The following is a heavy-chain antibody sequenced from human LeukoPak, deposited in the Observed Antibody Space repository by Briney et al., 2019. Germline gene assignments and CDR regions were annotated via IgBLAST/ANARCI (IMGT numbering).Heavy chain of an antibody. Sequence: GGSLRLSCSASGFTFSRYAMHWVRQAPGKGLEYVSGINDNGGRTHYGDSVKGRFSISRDNSKDTLHLQMSTLRAEDTALYYCVKDVGGSYAFDYWGQGILVTVAS. V-gene: IGHV3-64D*09. D-gene: IGHD1-26*01. CDR1: GFTFSRYA. CDR3: VKDVGGSYAFDY. CDR2: INDNGGRT. J-gene: IGHJ4*02.